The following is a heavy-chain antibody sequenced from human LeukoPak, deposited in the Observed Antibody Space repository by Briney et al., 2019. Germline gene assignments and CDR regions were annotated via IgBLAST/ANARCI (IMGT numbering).Heavy chain of an antibody. J-gene: IGHJ4*02. CDR1: GFTFSSYG. CDR3: AKVDY. V-gene: IGHV3-30*18. Sequence: GGSLRLSCAASGFTFSSYGMHWVRQAPGKGLEWVAVISFDGSNKYYGDSVKGRFTISRDNSKNMLFLQMNSLRAEDTAVYYCAKVDYWGQGTLVTVSS. CDR2: ISFDGSNK.